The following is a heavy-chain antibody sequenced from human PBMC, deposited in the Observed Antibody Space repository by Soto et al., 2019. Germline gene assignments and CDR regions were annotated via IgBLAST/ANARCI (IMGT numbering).Heavy chain of an antibody. CDR3: ARSSGWDFDS. CDR2: IYYNGHT. D-gene: IGHD6-19*01. V-gene: IGHV4-59*01. J-gene: IGHJ4*02. CDR1: GGSMNSYY. Sequence: ETLSLTCTLSGGSMNSYYWTWIRQPPGKGLEWIGYIYYNGHTNYNPSLKSRVTMSLDTSKNQFSLRLISVTAADTAVYYCARSSGWDFDSWGQGTLVTVSS.